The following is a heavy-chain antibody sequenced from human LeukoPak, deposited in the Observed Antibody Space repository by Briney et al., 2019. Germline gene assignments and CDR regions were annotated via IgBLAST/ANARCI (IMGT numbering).Heavy chain of an antibody. D-gene: IGHD3-10*01. V-gene: IGHV3-7*01. CDR2: IKEDGSEK. CDR1: GFTFSSYW. CDR3: ASRGGGELFY. J-gene: IGHJ4*02. Sequence: PGGSLRLSCAAAGFTFSSYWMSWVRQAPGKGLEWVASIKEDGSEKYYVDSLKGRFTISRDNAKNSLFLHMNSLRAEDTAVYYCASRGGGELFYWGQGTLVTVSS.